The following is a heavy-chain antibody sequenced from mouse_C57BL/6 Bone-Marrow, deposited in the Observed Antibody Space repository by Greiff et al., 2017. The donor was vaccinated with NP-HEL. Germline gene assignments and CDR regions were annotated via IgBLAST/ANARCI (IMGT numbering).Heavy chain of an antibody. CDR2: IDPNSGGT. CDR1: GYTFTSYW. CDR3: ARRERSIYSYWYFDV. Sequence: QVQLKQPGAELVKPGASVKLSCKASGYTFTSYWMHWVKQRPGRGLEWIGRIDPNSGGTKYNEKFKSKATLTVDKPSSTAYMQLSSLTSEDSAVYYCARRERSIYSYWYFDVWGTGTTVTVSS. V-gene: IGHV1-72*01. D-gene: IGHD2-1*01. J-gene: IGHJ1*03.